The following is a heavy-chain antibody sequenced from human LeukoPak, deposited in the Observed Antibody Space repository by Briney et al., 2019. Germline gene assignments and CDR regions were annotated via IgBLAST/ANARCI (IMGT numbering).Heavy chain of an antibody. D-gene: IGHD3-22*01. CDR2: IIPIFGTA. J-gene: IGHJ3*02. V-gene: IGHV1-69*13. CDR1: GGTFSSYD. Sequence: ASVKVSCKASGGTFSSYDISWVRQAPGQGVEWMGGIIPIFGTANYAQKFQGRVAITADESTSTAYMELSSLRYEDTAVYYCARAHYYDSKALYDAFDIWGQGTMVTVSS. CDR3: ARAHYYDSKALYDAFDI.